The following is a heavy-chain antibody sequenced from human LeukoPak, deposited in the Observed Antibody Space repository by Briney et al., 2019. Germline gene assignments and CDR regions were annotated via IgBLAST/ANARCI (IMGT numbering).Heavy chain of an antibody. V-gene: IGHV4-61*02. D-gene: IGHD2-2*01. Sequence: SQTLSLTCTVSGGSISSGSYYWSWIRQPAGKGLEWIGRIYTSGSTNYNPSLKSRVTISVDTSKNQFSLKLSSVTAADTAVYYCARTRGVPAAHYPFYYYYYYMDVWGKGTTVTVSS. CDR2: IYTSGST. CDR1: GGSISSGSYY. J-gene: IGHJ6*03. CDR3: ARTRGVPAAHYPFYYYYYYMDV.